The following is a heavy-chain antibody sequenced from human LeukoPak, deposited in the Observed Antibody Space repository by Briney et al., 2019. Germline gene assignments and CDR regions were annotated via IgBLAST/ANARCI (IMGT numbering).Heavy chain of an antibody. D-gene: IGHD2-21*02. V-gene: IGHV3-30-3*01. J-gene: IGHJ4*02. CDR1: GFTFSSYA. CDR2: ISYDGSNK. CDR3: VIAVTSQPFDY. Sequence: GRSLRLSCAASGFTFSSYAMHWVRRAPGEGLEWVAVISYDGSNKYYADSVKGRFTISRDNSKNTLYLQMNSLRAEDTAVYYCVIAVTSQPFDYWGQGTLVTVSS.